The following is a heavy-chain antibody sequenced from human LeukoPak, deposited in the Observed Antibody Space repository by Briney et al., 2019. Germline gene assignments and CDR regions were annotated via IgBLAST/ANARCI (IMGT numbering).Heavy chain of an antibody. Sequence: GGSLRLSCAASGLTFDTYALHWVRQAPGKGLEWVAVISYDGRNKYYADSVKSRYTISRDNSKNTLYLQMNSLRTEDTAVYYCARVLYSSGWYGLFDYWGQGTLVTVSS. J-gene: IGHJ4*02. D-gene: IGHD6-19*01. CDR3: ARVLYSSGWYGLFDY. CDR1: GLTFDTYA. V-gene: IGHV3-30*04. CDR2: ISYDGRNK.